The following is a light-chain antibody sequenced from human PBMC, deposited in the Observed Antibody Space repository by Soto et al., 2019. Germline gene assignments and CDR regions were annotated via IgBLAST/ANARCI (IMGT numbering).Light chain of an antibody. CDR2: LGS. CDR1: QSLLHSNGYNY. J-gene: IGKJ5*01. Sequence: DIVMTQSPLSLPVTPGEPASISCRSSQSLLHSNGYNYLDWYLQKPGQSPQLLIYLGSNRASGGPDRCGGSGSGTDFTLKISRVEAEDVGVYYGMQALQTLITFGQGTRLEIK. V-gene: IGKV2-28*01. CDR3: MQALQTLIT.